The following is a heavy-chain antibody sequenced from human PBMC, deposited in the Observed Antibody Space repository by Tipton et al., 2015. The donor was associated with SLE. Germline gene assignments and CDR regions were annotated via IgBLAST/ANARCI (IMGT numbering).Heavy chain of an antibody. CDR1: GFTFSSYG. CDR2: ISYDGSNK. V-gene: IGHV3-30*19. J-gene: IGHJ4*02. Sequence: SLRLSCAASGFTFSSYGMHWVRQAPGKGLEWVAVISYDGSNKYYADSVKGRFTISRDNSKNTLYLQMNSLRAEDTAVYYCVRDLVGTLYYFDYWGQGPLVAVPS. CDR3: VRDLVGTLYYFDY. D-gene: IGHD1-26*01.